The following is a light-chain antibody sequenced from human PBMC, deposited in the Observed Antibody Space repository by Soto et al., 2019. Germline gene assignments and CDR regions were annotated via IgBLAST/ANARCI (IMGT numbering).Light chain of an antibody. CDR2: GVS. V-gene: IGKV3-15*01. CDR3: QQYNSWPFA. Sequence: EIVMTQSPATLSVSPGERATLSCRASQSVSSNLAWYQQKPGQAPRLLIYGVSTRATGIPARFSGSGSGTEFTLTISSLQSEDFAVYYCQQYNSWPFAFGPGTKVDIK. CDR1: QSVSSN. J-gene: IGKJ3*01.